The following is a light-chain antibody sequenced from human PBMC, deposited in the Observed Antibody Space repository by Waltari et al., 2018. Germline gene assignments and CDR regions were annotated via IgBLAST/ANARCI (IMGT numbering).Light chain of an antibody. Sequence: QAVLTQPPSVSGSPGQSVTISCSGASSDIGDYNYVYWYQQLPGAAPKLILYEVNKRPSGVSARFSGSKSDNAASLTISGLQADDGADYYCCSYVGASTSILFGGGTRLTVL. J-gene: IGLJ7*01. V-gene: IGLV2-11*01. CDR2: EVN. CDR3: CSYVGASTSIL. CDR1: SSDIGDYNY.